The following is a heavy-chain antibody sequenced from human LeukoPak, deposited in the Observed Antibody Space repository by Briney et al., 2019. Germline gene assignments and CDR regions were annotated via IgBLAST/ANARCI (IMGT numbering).Heavy chain of an antibody. CDR3: ARDSSGWYIDY. V-gene: IGHV1-2*02. J-gene: IGHJ4*02. Sequence: GASVKVSCKASGYTFTGYYMHWVRQAPGQGLEWMGWINPNSGGTNYAQKFQGRVTMTRGTSISTAYMELSRLRSDDTAVYHCARDSSGWYIDYWGQGTLVTVSS. CDR2: INPNSGGT. CDR1: GYTFTGYY. D-gene: IGHD6-19*01.